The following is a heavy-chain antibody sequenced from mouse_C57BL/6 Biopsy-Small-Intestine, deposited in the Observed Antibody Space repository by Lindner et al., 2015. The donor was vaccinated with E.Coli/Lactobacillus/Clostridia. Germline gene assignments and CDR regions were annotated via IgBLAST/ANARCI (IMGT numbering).Heavy chain of an antibody. D-gene: IGHD2-4*01. J-gene: IGHJ2*01. Sequence: VQLQESGAELVRPGTSVKVSCKASGYAFTNYLIEWVKQRPGQGLEWIGVINPGSGGTDYNEKFKGKATLTADKSSNTAYMQLSSLTSEDSAVYFCARFYDYEGFDYWGQGTTLTVSS. CDR2: INPGSGGT. V-gene: IGHV1-54*01. CDR1: GYAFTNYL. CDR3: ARFYDYEGFDY.